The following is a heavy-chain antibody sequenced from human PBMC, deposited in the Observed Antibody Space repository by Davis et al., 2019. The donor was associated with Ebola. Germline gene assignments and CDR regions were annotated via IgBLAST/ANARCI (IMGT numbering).Heavy chain of an antibody. Sequence: ASVKVSCKVSGYTLNEFSVHWVRQAPGKGLEWMGCFDPKYGEPIYAEKFQGRLTLTEDTSTDTAYMELSSLRSEDTAVYYCSVGGQDGGFDYWGQGTLVTVSS. J-gene: IGHJ4*02. CDR2: FDPKYGEP. V-gene: IGHV1-24*01. D-gene: IGHD3-16*01. CDR1: GYTLNEFS. CDR3: SVGGQDGGFDY.